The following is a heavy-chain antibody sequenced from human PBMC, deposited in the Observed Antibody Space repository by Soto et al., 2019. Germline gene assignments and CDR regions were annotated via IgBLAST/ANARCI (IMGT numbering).Heavy chain of an antibody. CDR2: INHSGST. V-gene: IGHV4-34*01. CDR3: ARVGATTYYYYYGMDV. Sequence: PSETLSLTCAVYGGSFSGYYWSWIRQPPGKGLEWIGEINHSGSTNYNPSLKSRVTISVDTSKNQFSLKLSSVTAADTAVYYCARVGATTYYYYYGMDVWGQGTTVTVSS. CDR1: GGSFSGYY. J-gene: IGHJ6*02. D-gene: IGHD1-26*01.